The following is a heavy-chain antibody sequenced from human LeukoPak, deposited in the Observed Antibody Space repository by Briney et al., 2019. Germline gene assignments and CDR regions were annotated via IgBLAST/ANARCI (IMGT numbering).Heavy chain of an antibody. CDR3: ATIEAVRFHY. Sequence: GGSLRLSCAASGFTFSSYWMHWVRQAPGKGLVWVSRIRSDGSSTNYADSVKGRFTISRDNSKNTLYLQVNSLRGEDTAVYYCATIEAVRFHYWGQGTLVTVSS. CDR2: IRSDGSST. J-gene: IGHJ4*02. CDR1: GFTFSSYW. D-gene: IGHD5-24*01. V-gene: IGHV3-74*01.